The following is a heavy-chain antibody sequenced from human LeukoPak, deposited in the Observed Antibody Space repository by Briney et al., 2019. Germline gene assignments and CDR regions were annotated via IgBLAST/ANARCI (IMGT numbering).Heavy chain of an antibody. CDR3: AKGYSSSGTDAFDI. D-gene: IGHD6-13*01. CDR1: GFTFDGYA. CDR2: ISWNSGSK. V-gene: IGHV3-9*01. J-gene: IGHJ3*02. Sequence: GRSLRLSCAASGFTFDGYAMHWVRQVPGKGLEWVSGISWNSGSKGYADSVKGRFTISRDNAKNSLYLQMNSLRAEHTALYYCAKGYSSSGTDAFDIWGQGTMVTVSS.